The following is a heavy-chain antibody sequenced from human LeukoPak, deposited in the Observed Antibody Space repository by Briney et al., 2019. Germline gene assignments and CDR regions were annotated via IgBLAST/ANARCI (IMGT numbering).Heavy chain of an antibody. CDR1: GFTFSIYS. CDR3: ARDVVDTPEQNY. CDR2: ITSSSTYI. Sequence: GGSLKLSCAASGFTFSIYSMNWVRQAPGKGLEWVSSITSSSTYIYYADSVQGRFTVSRDNAKNSLYLQMNSLRADDTAVYYCARDVVDTPEQNYWGQGTLDTVSS. D-gene: IGHD5-18*01. V-gene: IGHV3-21*01. J-gene: IGHJ4*02.